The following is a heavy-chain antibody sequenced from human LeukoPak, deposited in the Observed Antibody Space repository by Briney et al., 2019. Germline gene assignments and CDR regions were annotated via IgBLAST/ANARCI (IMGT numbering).Heavy chain of an antibody. V-gene: IGHV5-51*01. CDR3: ARRGGRAYYFDY. CDR2: IYPADSDT. J-gene: IGHJ4*02. CDR1: GYSFSNYW. D-gene: IGHD3-10*01. Sequence: PGESLKISCKGSGYSFSNYWIGWVREMPGRGLEWMGIIYPADSDTRYSPSFQGQVTISADKSISTAYLQWSSLKGSDTAMYYCARRGGRAYYFDYWGQGTLVTVSS.